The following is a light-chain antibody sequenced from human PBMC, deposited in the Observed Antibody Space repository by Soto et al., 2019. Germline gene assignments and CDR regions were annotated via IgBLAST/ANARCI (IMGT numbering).Light chain of an antibody. CDR1: QSVKSSY. Sequence: EIVLAQSPAPLSLSPVDIASLSFRASQSVKSSYLAWHQQTPGQAPRLLLYGVSNRATGIPDRFNASGSGTDFTLTISKLEPEDFAVYYCQQYGTSPTFGQGTRLEIK. CDR3: QQYGTSPT. V-gene: IGKV3-20*01. J-gene: IGKJ5*01. CDR2: GVS.